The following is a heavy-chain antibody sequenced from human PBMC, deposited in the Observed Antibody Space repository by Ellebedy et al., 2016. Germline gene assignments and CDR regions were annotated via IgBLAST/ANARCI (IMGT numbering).Heavy chain of an antibody. Sequence: SETLSLTXTVSGVSFSRRSYYWSWVRQPPGKGLEWVGYVYYSVTTNYNPSLKSRVTISVDTSMNQFSLKLKSVTAADTAVYYCARLPPPYYYDSSGYSGPSYFDYWGQGTQVIVSS. V-gene: IGHV4-61*01. D-gene: IGHD3-22*01. J-gene: IGHJ4*02. CDR3: ARLPPPYYYDSSGYSGPSYFDY. CDR2: VYYSVTT. CDR1: GVSFSRRSYY.